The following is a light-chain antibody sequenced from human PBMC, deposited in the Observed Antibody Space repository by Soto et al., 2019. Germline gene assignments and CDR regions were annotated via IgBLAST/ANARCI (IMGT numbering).Light chain of an antibody. V-gene: IGLV2-23*01. CDR2: DGI. Sequence: QSALTQPASVSGSPGQSITISCTGPSSDVGRYILVSWYQQHPGKAPKLIIYDGIKRHSGVSNRFSGSQSGNTASLTISGLQADDEADYYCCSYADSRASPYVFGTGPKLTVL. CDR1: SSDVGRYIL. CDR3: CSYADSRASPYV. J-gene: IGLJ1*01.